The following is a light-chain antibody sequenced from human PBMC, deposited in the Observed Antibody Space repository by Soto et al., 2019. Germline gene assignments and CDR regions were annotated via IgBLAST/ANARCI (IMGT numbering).Light chain of an antibody. J-gene: IGLJ1*01. CDR1: SSNIGAGYD. CDR3: QSYDSSLSGFYV. CDR2: GNS. Sequence: QPVLTQPPSVSGAPGQRVTISCTGSSSNIGAGYDVHWYQQLPGTAPKLLIYGNSNRPSGVPDRFSGSKSGTSASLAITGLQAEDEADYYCQSYDSSLSGFYVFGTVTKLTVL. V-gene: IGLV1-40*01.